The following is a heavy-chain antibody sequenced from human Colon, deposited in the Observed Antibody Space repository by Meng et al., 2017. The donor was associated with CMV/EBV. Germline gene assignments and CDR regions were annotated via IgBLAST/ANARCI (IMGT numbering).Heavy chain of an antibody. CDR2: IYYSGST. J-gene: IGHJ4*02. CDR3: ARLSGFGEFFY. V-gene: IGHV4-61*01. D-gene: IGHD3-10*01. CDR1: GGSVSSGSYH. Sequence: SETLSLTCTVSGGSVSSGSYHWSWIRQPPGKGLEWIGYIYYSGSTNYNPSLKSRVTISVDTSKNQFSLKLNSVTAADTAVYYCARLSGFGEFFYWGQGTLVTVSS.